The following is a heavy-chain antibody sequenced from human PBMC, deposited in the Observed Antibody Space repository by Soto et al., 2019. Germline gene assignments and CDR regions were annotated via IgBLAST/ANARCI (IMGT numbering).Heavy chain of an antibody. CDR1: GFSLSTFGVA. Sequence: SGPTLVNPTQTLTLTCTFSGFSLSTFGVAVGWIRQPPGKALEWLALIYWDDDKHYSASLKSRLTVTKDTSKNQVAITMTNMDPVDTAAYFCAHRGSRGRCDCWGQGSLVTVAS. J-gene: IGHJ4*02. V-gene: IGHV2-5*02. CDR2: IYWDDDK. D-gene: IGHD2-2*01. CDR3: AHRGSRGRCDC.